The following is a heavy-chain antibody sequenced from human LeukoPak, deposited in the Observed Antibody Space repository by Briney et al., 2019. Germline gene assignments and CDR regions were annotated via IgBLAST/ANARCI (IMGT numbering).Heavy chain of an antibody. CDR3: ATNIFVRDIINWFDP. J-gene: IGHJ5*02. CDR2: IKPNSGDT. D-gene: IGHD3-10*01. CDR1: GYSFADYY. Sequence: ASVKVSCKASGYSFADYYMHWVRQAPGQGLEWMGWIKPNSGDTRSAQKFQGRVIMTRDTSTGTPYMELSRLSYADTAVYYCATNIFVRDIINWFDPWGQGTLVTVSS. V-gene: IGHV1-2*02.